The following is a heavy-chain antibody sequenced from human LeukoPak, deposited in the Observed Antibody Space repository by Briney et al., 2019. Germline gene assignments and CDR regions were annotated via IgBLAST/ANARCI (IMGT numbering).Heavy chain of an antibody. CDR2: IKQDGSDI. V-gene: IGHV3-7*01. J-gene: IGHJ6*03. CDR1: GFTFSSYG. CDR3: ARETNYYYYMDV. Sequence: PGGSLRLSCAASGFTFSSYGMSWVRQAPGKGLEWVANIKQDGSDIYYVDSVEGRFTISRDNAKNSLYLQMNSLRTEDTAVYYCARETNYYYYMDVWGKGTTVTVSS.